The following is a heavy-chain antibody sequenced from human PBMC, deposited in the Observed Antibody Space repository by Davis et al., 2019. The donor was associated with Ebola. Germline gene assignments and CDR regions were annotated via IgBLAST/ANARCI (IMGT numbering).Heavy chain of an antibody. V-gene: IGHV4-59*08. CDR3: ARRTRSAMSTIFHDAFDI. CDR1: GGSISSYY. D-gene: IGHD5-24*01. J-gene: IGHJ3*02. Sequence: SETLSLTCTVSGGSISSYYWSWIRQPPGKGLEWIGYIYYSGSTNYNPSPKSRVTISVDTSKNQFSLKLSSVTAADTAVYYCARRTRSAMSTIFHDAFDIWGQGTMVTVSS. CDR2: IYYSGST.